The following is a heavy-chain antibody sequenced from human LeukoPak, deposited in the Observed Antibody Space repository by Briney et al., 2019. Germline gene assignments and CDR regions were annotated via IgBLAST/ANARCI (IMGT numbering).Heavy chain of an antibody. CDR3: ASPTYCSSTSCLYYYGMDV. D-gene: IGHD2-2*01. CDR1: GYTLTSYA. V-gene: IGHV1-3*01. CDR2: INAGNGNT. Sequence: ASVKVSCKASGYTLTSYAMHWVRQAPGQRLEWMGWINAGNGNTKYSQKFQGRVTITRDTSASTAYMELSSLRSEDTAVYYCASPTYCSSTSCLYYYGMDVWGQGTTVTVSS. J-gene: IGHJ6*02.